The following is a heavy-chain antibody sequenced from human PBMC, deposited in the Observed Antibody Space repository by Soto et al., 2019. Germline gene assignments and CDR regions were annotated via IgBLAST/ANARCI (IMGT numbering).Heavy chain of an antibody. D-gene: IGHD1-1*01. CDR2: IYATGTT. Sequence: SETLSLTCTVSGASISGFYWSWIRNSAGKGLEWIGRIYATGTTDYNPSLKSRVMMSVDTSKKQFSLKLRSVTAADTAVYYCVRDGTKTLRDWFDPWGQGISVTVSS. CDR3: VRDGTKTLRDWFDP. CDR1: GASISGFY. V-gene: IGHV4-4*07. J-gene: IGHJ5*02.